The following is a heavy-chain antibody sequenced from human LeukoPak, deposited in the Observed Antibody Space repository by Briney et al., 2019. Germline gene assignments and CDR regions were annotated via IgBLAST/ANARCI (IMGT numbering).Heavy chain of an antibody. D-gene: IGHD6-13*01. CDR3: AKSQGLQQDVLDY. CDR2: IYSGGST. Sequence: GGSLRLSCAASGFTVSSNYMSWVRQAPGKGLEWVSVIYSGGSTYYADSVKGRFTISRDNSKNTLYLQMNSLRAEDTAVYYCAKSQGLQQDVLDYWGQGTLVTVSS. CDR1: GFTVSSNY. J-gene: IGHJ4*02. V-gene: IGHV3-66*01.